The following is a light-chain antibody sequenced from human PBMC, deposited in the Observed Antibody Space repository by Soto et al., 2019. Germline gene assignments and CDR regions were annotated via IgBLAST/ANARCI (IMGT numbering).Light chain of an antibody. CDR2: QDS. Sequence: SYELTQPPSVSVSPGQTASITCSGDKLGDKYVCWYQQKPGQSPVVVMYQDSKRPSVIPERFSGSNSGNTATLTISGTQAMDEADYYCQAWDRSTLVLGGGTKVTVL. J-gene: IGLJ2*01. CDR3: QAWDRSTLV. V-gene: IGLV3-1*01. CDR1: KLGDKY.